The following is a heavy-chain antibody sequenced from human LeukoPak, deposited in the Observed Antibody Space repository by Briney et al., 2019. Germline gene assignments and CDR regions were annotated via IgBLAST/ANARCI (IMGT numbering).Heavy chain of an antibody. D-gene: IGHD2-15*01. CDR2: ITASGGNT. V-gene: IGHV3-23*01. CDR1: GFTFSTYV. CDR3: AKDIEASI. J-gene: IGHJ4*02. Sequence: PGGSLRLSCAASGFTFSTYVMSWVRQAPGKGLEWVSTITASGGNTYYADSVKGRFTISRDNSKNTLYLQMNSLRAEDTAVYYCAKDIEASIWGQGTLVAVSS.